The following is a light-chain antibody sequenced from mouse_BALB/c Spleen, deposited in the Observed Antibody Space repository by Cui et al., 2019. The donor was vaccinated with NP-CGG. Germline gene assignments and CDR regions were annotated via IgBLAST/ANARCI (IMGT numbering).Light chain of an antibody. V-gene: IGLV1*01. Sequence: QAVVPQESALTTSPGETVTLTCRSNTGAVTTSNYANWVQEKPGHLFTGLIGGTNNRAPGVPARFSGSLIGDKAALTITGAQTEDEAIYFCALWYSNHWVFGGGTKLTVL. CDR3: ALWYSNHWV. J-gene: IGLJ1*01. CDR1: TGAVTTSNY. CDR2: GTN.